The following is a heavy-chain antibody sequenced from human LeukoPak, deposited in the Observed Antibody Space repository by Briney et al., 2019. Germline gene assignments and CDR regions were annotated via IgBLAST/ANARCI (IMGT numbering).Heavy chain of an antibody. V-gene: IGHV3-30*18. J-gene: IGHJ4*02. Sequence: PGRSLRLSCAASGFTFSSYGMHWVRQAPGKGLEWVAVISYDGSNKYYADSVKGRFTISRDNSKNTLYLQMNSPRAEDTSVYDCAEASGYGDSCDYWGQGTLVTVSS. CDR2: ISYDGSNK. CDR3: AEASGYGDSCDY. CDR1: GFTFSSYG. D-gene: IGHD4-17*01.